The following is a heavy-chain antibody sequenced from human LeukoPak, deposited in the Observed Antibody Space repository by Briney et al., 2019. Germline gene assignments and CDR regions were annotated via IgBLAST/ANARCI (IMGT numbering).Heavy chain of an antibody. V-gene: IGHV4-4*07. CDR3: ARDLVRTMAKSEDAFDI. CDR1: GGSTTSYY. Sequence: SETLSLTRTVSGGSTTSYYWSWIRPPAGKGLGWIGCIYMIGSTNNNPSLKSRVTMSVDTSKNQYSLILSSVTAADTAVYYCARDLVRTMAKSEDAFDIWRQGTMVSVSS. CDR2: IYMIGST. D-gene: IGHD4/OR15-4a*01. J-gene: IGHJ3*02.